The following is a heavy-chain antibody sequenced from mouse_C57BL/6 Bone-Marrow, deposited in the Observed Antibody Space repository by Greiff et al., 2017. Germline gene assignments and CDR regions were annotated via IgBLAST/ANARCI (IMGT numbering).Heavy chain of an antibody. J-gene: IGHJ1*03. V-gene: IGHV1-5*01. CDR1: GYTFTSYW. D-gene: IGHD2-1*01. CDR3: TRLYYGNYVKNWYFDV. Sequence: EVQLQESGTVLARPGASVKMSCKTSGYTFTSYWMHWVKQRPGQGLEWIGAIYPGNSDTSYNQKFKGKAKLTAVTSASTAYMELSSLTNEDSAVYYCTRLYYGNYVKNWYFDVWGTGTTVTVSS. CDR2: IYPGNSDT.